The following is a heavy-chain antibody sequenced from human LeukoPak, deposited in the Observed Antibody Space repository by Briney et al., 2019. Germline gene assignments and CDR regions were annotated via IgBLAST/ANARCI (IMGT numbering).Heavy chain of an antibody. J-gene: IGHJ4*02. D-gene: IGHD2-15*01. CDR2: INPNSGGT. Sequence: ASVKVSCKASGYTFTGYYMHWVRQAPGQGLAWMGWINPNSGGTNYAQKFQGRVTMTRDTSISTAYMELSRLRSDDTAVYYCARDRRMVAATPFDYWGQGTLVTVSS. CDR3: ARDRRMVAATPFDY. V-gene: IGHV1-2*02. CDR1: GYTFTGYY.